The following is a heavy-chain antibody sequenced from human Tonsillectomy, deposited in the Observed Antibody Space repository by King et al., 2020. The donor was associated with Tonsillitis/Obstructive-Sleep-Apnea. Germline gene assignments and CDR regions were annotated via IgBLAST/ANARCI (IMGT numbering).Heavy chain of an antibody. Sequence: VQLVESGGGLIQPGGSLRLSCAASGFTVSSNYMSWVRQAPGKGLEWVSVIYSGGSTYYADSVKGRFTISRDNSKNTLYLQMNSLRAEDTAVYFCARGCSSWYPASFDYWGQGTLVTVSS. CDR3: ARGCSSWYPASFDY. V-gene: IGHV3-53*01. D-gene: IGHD6-13*01. J-gene: IGHJ4*02. CDR2: IYSGGST. CDR1: GFTVSSNY.